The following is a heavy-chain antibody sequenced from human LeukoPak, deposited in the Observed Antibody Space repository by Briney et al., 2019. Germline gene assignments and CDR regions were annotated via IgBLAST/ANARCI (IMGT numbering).Heavy chain of an antibody. J-gene: IGHJ1*01. CDR1: GYTLRSYG. CDR3: ARDRYDSSGLEYFQH. CDR2: ISAYNGNT. Sequence: ASVKVSCKASGYTLRSYGITWVRQAPGQGLEWMGWISAYNGNTNYAQKLQGRVTMTTDTSTSTAYMELRSLRSDDTAVYYCARDRYDSSGLEYFQHWGQGTLVTVSS. D-gene: IGHD3-22*01. V-gene: IGHV1-18*01.